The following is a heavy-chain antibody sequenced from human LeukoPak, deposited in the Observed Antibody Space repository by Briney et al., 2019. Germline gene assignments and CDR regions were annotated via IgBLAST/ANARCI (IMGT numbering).Heavy chain of an antibody. CDR3: ARIPPPWDCSSTSCPSSNWFDP. Sequence: GASVKVSCKASGYTFTSYGISWVRQAPGQGLEWMGWISAYNGNTNYAQKLQGRVTMTTDTSTSTAYMELRSLRSDDTAVYYCARIPPPWDCSSTSCPSSNWFDPWGQGTLVTVSS. V-gene: IGHV1-18*01. CDR2: ISAYNGNT. J-gene: IGHJ5*02. D-gene: IGHD2-2*01. CDR1: GYTFTSYG.